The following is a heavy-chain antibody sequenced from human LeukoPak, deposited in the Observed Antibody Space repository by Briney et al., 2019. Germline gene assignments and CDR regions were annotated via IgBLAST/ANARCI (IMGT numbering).Heavy chain of an antibody. CDR2: ISSSGTTT. CDR1: RFTFSDYY. Sequence: GGSLRLSCAASRFTFSDYYMSWIRQAPGKGLEWVSYISSSGTTTYYADSVKGRFTISRDNAKNSLYLQMNSLRAEDTAVYYCACTKNSGYDYGGDAFDIWGQGTMVTVSS. CDR3: ACTKNSGYDYGGDAFDI. V-gene: IGHV3-11*01. J-gene: IGHJ3*02. D-gene: IGHD5-12*01.